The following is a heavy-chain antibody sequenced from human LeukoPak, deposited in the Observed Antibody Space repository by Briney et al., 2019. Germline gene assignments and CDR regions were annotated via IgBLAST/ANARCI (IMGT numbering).Heavy chain of an antibody. J-gene: IGHJ4*02. V-gene: IGHV3-74*03. Sequence: GGSLRLSCAASGFTFSTYWMHWGRQAPGKGLVWVSRMNTDGSDTSYADSVKGRFTISRDNARNTLYLQMNSLRADDTAVYYCTRDSPWLPDPYWGQGTLVTVSS. CDR2: MNTDGSDT. CDR1: GFTFSTYW. D-gene: IGHD5-24*01. CDR3: TRDSPWLPDPY.